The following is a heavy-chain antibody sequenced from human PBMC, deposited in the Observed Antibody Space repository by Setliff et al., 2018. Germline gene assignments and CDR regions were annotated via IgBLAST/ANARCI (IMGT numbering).Heavy chain of an antibody. CDR3: ARDLDYQYYYDSSGRDAFDI. Sequence: ASVKVSCKTSGFSFSTFGFSWVRQAPGQGLEWMGWNSVYAREFQGRVTMTIDTPTSTAYMELRSLRSDDTAVYYCARDLDYQYYYDSSGRDAFDIWGQGTMVTVSS. V-gene: IGHV1-18*01. J-gene: IGHJ3*02. D-gene: IGHD3-22*01. CDR2: NSV. CDR1: GFSFSTFG.